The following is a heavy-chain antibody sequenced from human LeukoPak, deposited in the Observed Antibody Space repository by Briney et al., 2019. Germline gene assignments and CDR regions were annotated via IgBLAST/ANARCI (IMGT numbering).Heavy chain of an antibody. V-gene: IGHV3-7*01. J-gene: IGHJ4*02. D-gene: IGHD2-15*01. CDR2: INQDGNRE. Sequence: GGSLRLSCAASGLTFSRYWMSWVREAPGQGLEWVANINQDGNRENYVDSVKGRFSISSDNAKNSLVLQMHSLRAEDTAVYYCASTFPYCSDGSCALGGQGTLVTVSS. CDR1: GLTFSRYW. CDR3: ASTFPYCSDGSCAL.